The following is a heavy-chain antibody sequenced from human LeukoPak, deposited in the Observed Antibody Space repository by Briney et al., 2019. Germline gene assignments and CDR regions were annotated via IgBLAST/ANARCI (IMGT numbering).Heavy chain of an antibody. Sequence: ASLKVSCKASGYTFTDNHMHWVRQAPGQGLEWMGWINPNSGGTNYAQRFQGRVTMTRDTSISTAYIELNSLRSDDTAVYYCVRGYCSGGSCSGAWFDPWGQGTLVTVSS. J-gene: IGHJ5*02. CDR3: VRGYCSGGSCSGAWFDP. D-gene: IGHD2-15*01. V-gene: IGHV1-2*02. CDR1: GYTFTDNH. CDR2: INPNSGGT.